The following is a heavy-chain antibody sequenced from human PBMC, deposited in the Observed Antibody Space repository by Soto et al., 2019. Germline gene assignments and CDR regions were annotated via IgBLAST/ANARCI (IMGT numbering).Heavy chain of an antibody. D-gene: IGHD5-12*01. CDR1: GGSVSSGDYY. CDR3: ATTGGYGTPGDY. J-gene: IGHJ4*02. CDR2: ISYTGYT. Sequence: QVHLQESGPGLVKPSQTLSLNCTVSGGSVSSGDYYWTWIRQHPGKGLEWIGYISYTGYTYYNPSIESRVSMSVDTSRTHFSLRLNSVTAADTAVYYCATTGGYGTPGDYWGQGTLVTVSS. V-gene: IGHV4-31*03.